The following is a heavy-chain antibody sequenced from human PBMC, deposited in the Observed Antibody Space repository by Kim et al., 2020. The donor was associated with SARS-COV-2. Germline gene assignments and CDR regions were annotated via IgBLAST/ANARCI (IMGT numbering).Heavy chain of an antibody. D-gene: IGHD3-22*01. CDR1: GYTFTSYD. V-gene: IGHV1-8*01. Sequence: ASVKVSCKASGYTFTSYDINWVRQATGQGLEWMGWMNPSSGGTGYAQKFQGRVTMTRNTSISTAYMELSSLRSEDTAVYYCARAQLGYYYDSSGYFKDYWGRGTLVTVSS. CDR3: ARAQLGYYYDSSGYFKDY. CDR2: MNPSSGGT. J-gene: IGHJ4*02.